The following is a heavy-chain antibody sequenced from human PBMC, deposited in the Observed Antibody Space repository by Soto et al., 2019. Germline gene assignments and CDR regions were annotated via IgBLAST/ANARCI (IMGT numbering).Heavy chain of an antibody. D-gene: IGHD3-9*01. J-gene: IGHJ4*02. CDR1: GFTFSSYG. V-gene: IGHV3-33*01. CDR3: ARDLFRGILTGYDY. CDR2: IWYDGSNK. Sequence: GGSLRLSCAASGFTFSSYGMHWVRQAPGKGLEWVAVIWYDGSNKYYADSVKGRFTISRDNSKNTLYLQMNSLRAEDTAVYYCARDLFRGILTGYDYWGQGTLVTVSS.